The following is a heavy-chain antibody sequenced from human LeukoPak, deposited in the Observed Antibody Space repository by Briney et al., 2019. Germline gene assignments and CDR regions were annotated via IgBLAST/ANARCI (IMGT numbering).Heavy chain of an antibody. D-gene: IGHD3-10*01. V-gene: IGHV1-8*03. Sequence: ASVKVSCKASGYTFTSYVINWVRQATGQGREWMGWMNPNSGNTGYAQKLQGRVTITRNTSISTAYMALSSLRSDDTAVYYWARGQYYGSGFDYWGQGTLVTVSS. J-gene: IGHJ4*02. CDR1: GYTFTSYV. CDR3: ARGQYYGSGFDY. CDR2: MNPNSGNT.